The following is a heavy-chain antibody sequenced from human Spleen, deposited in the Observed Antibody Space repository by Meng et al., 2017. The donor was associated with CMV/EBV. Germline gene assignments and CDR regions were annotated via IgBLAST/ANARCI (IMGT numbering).Heavy chain of an antibody. V-gene: IGHV4-34*01. J-gene: IGHJ3*02. D-gene: IGHD3-10*01. CDR3: ARYYFGSGVPPI. Sequence: SETLSLTCAVYGGSFSAYHWSWIRQPPGKGLEWIGEINHSGNTNYNPSLKSRVTISVETSKNQFSLKLSSVPAADTAVYYCARYYFGSGVPPIWGQGTMVTVSS. CDR1: GGSFSAYH. CDR2: INHSGNT.